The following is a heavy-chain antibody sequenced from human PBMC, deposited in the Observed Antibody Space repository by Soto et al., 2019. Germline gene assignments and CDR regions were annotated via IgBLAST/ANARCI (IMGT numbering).Heavy chain of an antibody. V-gene: IGHV3-23*01. Sequence: GGSLRLSCAASGFTFSSDAMSWVRQAPGEGLEWGSAIRGRGGSTYYVDSVKGGFTISRDNPKNPPYLQMNSLRAEDTAVYYCAKDPKYSSSWYFPLDAFGIWGQGTMVTVS. CDR2: IRGRGGST. J-gene: IGHJ3*02. CDR1: GFTFSSDA. D-gene: IGHD6-13*01. CDR3: AKDPKYSSSWYFPLDAFGI.